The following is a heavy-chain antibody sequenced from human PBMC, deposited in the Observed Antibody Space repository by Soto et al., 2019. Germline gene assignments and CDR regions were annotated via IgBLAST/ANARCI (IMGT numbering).Heavy chain of an antibody. D-gene: IGHD3-22*01. CDR2: ISYSGST. J-gene: IGHJ1*01. CDR1: GGSISSGGFY. Sequence: PSETLSLTCTVSGGSISSGGFYWSWIRQHPGKGLECIGYISYSGSTSYNPSLKSRITLSVDTSKNQFSLNLSSVTAADTAVYYCATNGGYYDRSGLKYFPHWGQGTLVTVSS. CDR3: ATNGGYYDRSGLKYFPH. V-gene: IGHV4-31*03.